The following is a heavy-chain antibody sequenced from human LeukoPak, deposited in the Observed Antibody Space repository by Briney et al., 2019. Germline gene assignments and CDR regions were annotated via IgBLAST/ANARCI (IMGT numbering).Heavy chain of an antibody. V-gene: IGHV1-2*04. CDR3: ARAGLYDYVWGSYRAFDY. Sequence: GASVKVSCKASGYTFTGYYMHWVRQAPGQGLEWMGWINPNSGGTNYAQKFQGWVTMTRDTSISTAYMELSRLRSDDTAVYYCARAGLYDYVWGSYRAFDYWGQGTLVTVPS. CDR1: GYTFTGYY. J-gene: IGHJ4*02. D-gene: IGHD3-16*02. CDR2: INPNSGGT.